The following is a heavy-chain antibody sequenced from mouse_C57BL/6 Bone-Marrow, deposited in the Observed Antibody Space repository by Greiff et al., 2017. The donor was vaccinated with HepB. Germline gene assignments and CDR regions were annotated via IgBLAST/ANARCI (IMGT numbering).Heavy chain of an antibody. CDR1: GYTFTSYG. V-gene: IGHV1-81*01. J-gene: IGHJ2*01. D-gene: IGHD1-1*01. CDR3: ARGFTTVVATDY. CDR2: IYPRSGNT. Sequence: QVQLKESGAELARPGASVKLSCKASGYTFTSYGISWVKQRTGQGLEWIGEIYPRSGNTSYNKKFKGKATLTADKSSSTAYMELRSLTSEDSAVYFCARGFTTVVATDYWGQGTTLTVSS.